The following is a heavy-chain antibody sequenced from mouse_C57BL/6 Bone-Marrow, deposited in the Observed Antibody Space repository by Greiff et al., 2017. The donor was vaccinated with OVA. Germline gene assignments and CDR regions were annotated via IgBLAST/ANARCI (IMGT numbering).Heavy chain of an antibody. Sequence: VQLKESGAELARPGASVKLSCKASGYTFTSYGISWVKQRTGQGLEWIGEIYPRSGNTYYNEKFKGKATLTADKSSSTAYMELRSLTSEDSAVYFCARNYSNGFAYWGQGTLVTVSA. V-gene: IGHV1-81*01. J-gene: IGHJ3*01. CDR2: IYPRSGNT. D-gene: IGHD2-5*01. CDR1: GYTFTSYG. CDR3: ARNYSNGFAY.